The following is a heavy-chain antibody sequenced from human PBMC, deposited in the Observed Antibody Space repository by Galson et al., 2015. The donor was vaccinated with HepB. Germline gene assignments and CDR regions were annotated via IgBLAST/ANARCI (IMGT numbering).Heavy chain of an antibody. J-gene: IGHJ4*02. CDR1: TFTFSTYA. D-gene: IGHD1-26*01. Sequence: SLRLSCAASTFTFSTYAMSWVRQAPGKGLEWVSGISGSGGDTYYADSVKGRFTISRDNSRNTLYLQMNSLRAEDTAVYYCAKDVGTGSGSYYDYSGQGTLVTVSS. CDR3: AKDVGTGSGSYYDY. V-gene: IGHV3-23*01. CDR2: ISGSGGDT.